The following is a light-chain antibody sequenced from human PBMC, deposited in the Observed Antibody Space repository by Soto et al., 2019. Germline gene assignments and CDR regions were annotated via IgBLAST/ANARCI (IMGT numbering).Light chain of an antibody. J-gene: IGKJ1*01. CDR2: KVS. CDR3: MQGTHWPWT. Sequence: DVVMTQSPLSLPVTLGQPASISCRSSQSLVYSDGNTYLNWFQQRPGQSPRRLSYKVSNRDSGVPDRLSGSGSGADFTLKISRVGAEDVGVYYWMQGTHWPWTFGQGTKVEIK. CDR1: QSLVYSDGNTY. V-gene: IGKV2-30*01.